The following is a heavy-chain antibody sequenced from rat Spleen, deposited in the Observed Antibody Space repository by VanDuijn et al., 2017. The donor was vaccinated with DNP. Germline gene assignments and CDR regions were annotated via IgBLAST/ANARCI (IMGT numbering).Heavy chain of an antibody. Sequence: EVQLVESGGDLVQPGRSLKLSCAASGFTFSDYNMAWVRQAPKKGLEWVASISPSGGSTYYRDSVKGRFTISRDNAKSTLYLQMDSLRSEDTATYYCARRYYSSYRYFDYWGQGVMVTVSS. CDR1: GFTFSDYN. D-gene: IGHD1-2*01. J-gene: IGHJ2*01. V-gene: IGHV5-25*01. CDR2: ISPSGGST. CDR3: ARRYYSSYRYFDY.